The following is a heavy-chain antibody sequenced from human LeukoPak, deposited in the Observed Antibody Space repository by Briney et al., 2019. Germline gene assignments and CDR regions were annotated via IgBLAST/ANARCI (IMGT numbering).Heavy chain of an antibody. Sequence: SVKVSCKASGGTFSSYAISWVRQAPGQGLEWMGGIIPIFGTANYAQKFRGRVTITADKSTRTAYMELSSLRSEDTAVYYCATSRRPYKTYNWFDPWGQGTLVTVSS. D-gene: IGHD3-10*01. CDR3: ATSRRPYKTYNWFDP. V-gene: IGHV1-69*06. CDR1: GGTFSSYA. CDR2: IIPIFGTA. J-gene: IGHJ5*02.